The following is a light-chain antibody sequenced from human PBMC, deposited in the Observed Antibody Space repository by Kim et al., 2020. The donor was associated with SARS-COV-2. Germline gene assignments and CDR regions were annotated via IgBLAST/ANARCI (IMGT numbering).Light chain of an antibody. CDR2: DVS. CDR3: SSYTRTSTYV. CDR1: SSDVGAYNY. Sequence: QSALTQPASVSGSPGQSITISCTGTSSDVGAYNYVSWYQQYPGKAPKLMIYDVSKRPSGVSDRFSGSKSGDTASLTISGLQAEDETDYYCSSYTRTSTYVFGTGTKV. J-gene: IGLJ1*01. V-gene: IGLV2-14*03.